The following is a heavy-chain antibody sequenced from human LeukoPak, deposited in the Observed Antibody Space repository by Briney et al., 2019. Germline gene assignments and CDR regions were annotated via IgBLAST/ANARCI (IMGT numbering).Heavy chain of an antibody. CDR2: MKRDGSEG. D-gene: IGHD2-15*01. J-gene: IGHJ5*02. Sequence: GGSLRLSCAASGFTFSSYWMSWVRQAPGKGLEWVANMKRDGSEGYYVDSVKGRFTISSDNDKNSLYLQMNSLRVDDTAVYYCARWARYCSSGSCYSWFDPWGQGTLVTVSS. CDR3: ARWARYCSSGSCYSWFDP. CDR1: GFTFSSYW. V-gene: IGHV3-7*01.